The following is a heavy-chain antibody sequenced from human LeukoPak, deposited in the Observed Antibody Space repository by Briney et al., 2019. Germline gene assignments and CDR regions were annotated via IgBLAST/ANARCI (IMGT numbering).Heavy chain of an antibody. D-gene: IGHD6-19*01. V-gene: IGHV3-33*07. Sequence: GGSLRVSCVAARITLSKDSVYWVRQAPGKRLEWLAILWYDGHNKYYAGSVKGRFTISRDNSKNTLFLEMTDLRAEDTAVYYCAREWGLIAVAGGPGYWGEGALVTVS. CDR3: AREWGLIAVAGGPGY. J-gene: IGHJ4*02. CDR2: LWYDGHNK. CDR1: RITLSKDS.